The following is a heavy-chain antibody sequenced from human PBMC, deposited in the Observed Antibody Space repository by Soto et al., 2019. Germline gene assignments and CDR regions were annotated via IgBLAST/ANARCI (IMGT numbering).Heavy chain of an antibody. V-gene: IGHV3-23*01. CDR3: AKLTNRGSYFAY. Sequence: GGSLRLFCAASGFTFSSYAMSWVRQAPGKGLEWVSAISGSGGSTYYADSVKGRFTISRDNSKNTLYLQMNSLRAEDTAVYYCAKLTNRGSYFAYWGQGTLVTVSS. CDR2: ISGSGGST. CDR1: GFTFSSYA. D-gene: IGHD1-26*01. J-gene: IGHJ4*02.